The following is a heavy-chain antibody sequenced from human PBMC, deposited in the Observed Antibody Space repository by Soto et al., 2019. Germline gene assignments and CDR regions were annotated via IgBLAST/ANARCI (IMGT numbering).Heavy chain of an antibody. CDR2: IYYSGST. V-gene: IGHV4-59*01. CDR3: ARVRTYYYGSGSYYKQGHKWFDP. CDR1: GGSISSYY. D-gene: IGHD3-10*01. J-gene: IGHJ5*02. Sequence: SETLSLTCTVSGGSISSYYWSWIRQPPGKGLEWIGYIYYSGSTNYNPSLKSRVTISVDTSKNQFSLKLSSVTAADTAVYYCARVRTYYYGSGSYYKQGHKWFDPWGQGTLVTVS.